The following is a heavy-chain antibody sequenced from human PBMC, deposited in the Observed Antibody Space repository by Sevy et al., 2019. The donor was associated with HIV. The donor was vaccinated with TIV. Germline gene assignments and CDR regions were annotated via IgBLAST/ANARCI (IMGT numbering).Heavy chain of an antibody. J-gene: IGHJ4*02. CDR3: ARGNRYGGYPVFDY. V-gene: IGHV4-59*01. CDR1: GGSISSYY. CDR2: IYYSGST. D-gene: IGHD5-12*01. Sequence: SETPSLTCTVSGGSISSYYWSWIRQPPGKGLEWIGYIYYSGSTNYNPSLKSRVTISVDTSKNQFSLKLSSVTAADTAVYYCARGNRYGGYPVFDYWGQGTLVTVSS.